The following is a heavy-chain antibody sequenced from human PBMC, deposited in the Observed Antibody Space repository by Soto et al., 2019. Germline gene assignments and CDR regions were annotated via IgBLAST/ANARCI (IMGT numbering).Heavy chain of an antibody. CDR3: ARVFYYDFWSGYSMYNWFDP. V-gene: IGHV4-59*01. CDR2: IYYSGST. D-gene: IGHD3-3*01. Sequence: RSLTCTVSGGSISSYYWSWIRQPPGKGLEWIGYIYYSGSTNYNPSLKSRVTISVDTSKNQFSLKLSSVTAADTAVYYCARVFYYDFWSGYSMYNWFDPWGQGTLVTVSS. J-gene: IGHJ5*02. CDR1: GGSISSYY.